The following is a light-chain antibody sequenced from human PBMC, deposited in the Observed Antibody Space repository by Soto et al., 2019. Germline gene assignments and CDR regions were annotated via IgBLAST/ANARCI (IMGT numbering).Light chain of an antibody. CDR3: SSFTGSRYV. CDR2: DVT. V-gene: IGLV2-14*03. CDR1: SSDVGNNNY. Sequence: QSVLTQPASVSGSPGQSITISCTGTSSDVGNNNYVSWYQHNPGRAPKVMICDVTNRPSGVSNRFSGSKSGNTASLTISGIQAEYADDYYCSSFTGSRYVFATGTKVTV. J-gene: IGLJ1*01.